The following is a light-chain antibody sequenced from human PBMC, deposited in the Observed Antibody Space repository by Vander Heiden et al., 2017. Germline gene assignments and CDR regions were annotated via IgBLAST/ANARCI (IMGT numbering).Light chain of an antibody. J-gene: IGLJ3*02. V-gene: IGLV2-14*03. CDR2: DVS. Sequence: QSALPQPASVSGSPGQSITISCPGTNREVDGYNYVSWYQQRPGKAPELMIYDVSTRPSGVSNRFSGSKSGNTASLTISGLQAEDEADYYCSAYTSSHTLVFGGGTKLTVL. CDR1: NREVDGYNY. CDR3: SAYTSSHTLV.